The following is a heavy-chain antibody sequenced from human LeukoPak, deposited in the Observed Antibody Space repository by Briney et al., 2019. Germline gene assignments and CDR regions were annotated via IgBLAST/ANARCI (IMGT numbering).Heavy chain of an antibody. CDR3: ARGLAVTMVRGVENWFDP. CDR2: MNPNSGNT. D-gene: IGHD3-10*01. V-gene: IGHV1-8*01. J-gene: IGHJ5*02. CDR1: GYTFTSYD. Sequence: GASVKVSCKASGYTFTSYDINWVRQATGQGLEWMGWMNPNSGNTGYAQKFQGRVTMTRNTSISTAYMELSSLRSEDTAVYYCARGLAVTMVRGVENWFDPWGQGTLVTVSS.